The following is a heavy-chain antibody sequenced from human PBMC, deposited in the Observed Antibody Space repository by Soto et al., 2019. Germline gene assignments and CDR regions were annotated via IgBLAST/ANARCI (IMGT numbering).Heavy chain of an antibody. Sequence: SETLSLTCTVSGDSINKDYWSWIRQPPGKGLEWIGYISYSGSTNYNPSLKSRVTISVDTSKNQFSLKLSSVTTADTAVYYCARSRGLDYWGQGTLVTVSS. CDR2: ISYSGST. J-gene: IGHJ4*02. CDR3: ARSRGLDY. V-gene: IGHV4-59*01. CDR1: GDSINKDY. D-gene: IGHD2-2*01.